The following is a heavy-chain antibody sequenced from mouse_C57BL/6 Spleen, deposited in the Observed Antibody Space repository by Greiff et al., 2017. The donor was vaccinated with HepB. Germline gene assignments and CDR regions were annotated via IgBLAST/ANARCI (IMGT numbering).Heavy chain of an antibody. CDR1: GYTFTDYY. D-gene: IGHD2-3*01. CDR3: AREVDGYPFAY. Sequence: VQLQQSGAELVRPGASVKLSCKASGYTFTDYYINWVKQRPGQGLEWIARIYPGSGNTYYNEKFKGKATLTAEKSSSTAYMQLSSLTSEDSAVYFCAREVDGYPFAYWGQGTLVTVSA. J-gene: IGHJ3*01. CDR2: IYPGSGNT. V-gene: IGHV1-76*01.